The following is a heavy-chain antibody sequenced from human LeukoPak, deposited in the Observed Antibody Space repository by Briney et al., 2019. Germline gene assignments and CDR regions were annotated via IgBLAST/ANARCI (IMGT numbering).Heavy chain of an antibody. CDR1: GGTFSSYA. CDR3: ARYKAERGQIFGGHYYYMDV. Sequence: SVKVSCKASGGTFSSYAISWVRQAPGQGLEWMGRIIPILGIANYAQKFQGRVTITRNTSISTACMELSSLRSEDTAVYYCARYKAERGQIFGGHYYYMDVWGKGTTVTVSS. CDR2: IIPILGIA. V-gene: IGHV1-69*04. J-gene: IGHJ6*03. D-gene: IGHD3-10*01.